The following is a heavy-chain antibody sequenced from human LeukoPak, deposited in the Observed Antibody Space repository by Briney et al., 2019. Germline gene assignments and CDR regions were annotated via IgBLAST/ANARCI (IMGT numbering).Heavy chain of an antibody. D-gene: IGHD3-16*02. CDR2: IKQDGSEK. CDR1: GFTFSSYW. Sequence: PGGSLRLSCAASGFTFSSYWMSWVRQAPGKGLEWVANIKQDGSEKYYVDSVKGQFTISRDNAKNSLYLQMNSLRAEDTAVYYCARDYDYVWGSYRPYYFDYWGQGTLVTVSS. V-gene: IGHV3-7*04. CDR3: ARDYDYVWGSYRPYYFDY. J-gene: IGHJ4*02.